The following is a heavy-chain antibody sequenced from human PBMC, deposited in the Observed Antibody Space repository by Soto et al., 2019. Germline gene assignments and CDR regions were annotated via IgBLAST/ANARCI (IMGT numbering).Heavy chain of an antibody. CDR1: GGSISSGGYY. J-gene: IGHJ5*02. CDR2: IYYSGST. CDR3: ARGSITMVRGVKADNNWFDP. V-gene: IGHV4-31*03. Sequence: SETLSLTCTVSGGSISSGGYYWSWIRQHPGKGLEWIGYIYYSGSTYYNPSLKSRVTISVDTSKKQFSLKLSSVTAADTAVYYCARGSITMVRGVKADNNWFDPWGQGTLVTVSS. D-gene: IGHD3-10*01.